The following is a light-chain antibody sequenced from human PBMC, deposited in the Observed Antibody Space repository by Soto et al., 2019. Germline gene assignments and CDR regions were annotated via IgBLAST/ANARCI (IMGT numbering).Light chain of an antibody. V-gene: IGLV2-14*03. CDR3: CSYTATTTYV. CDR1: DNDVGGYTF. Sequence: ALTQPASVSGSPGQSISISCTGTDNDVGGYTFASWYQQHPDKVPKLVIFDVNRRPSGVSDRFSGSKSVNAASLTISGLQAEDEADYYCCSYTATTTYVFGTGTKVTVL. J-gene: IGLJ1*01. CDR2: DVN.